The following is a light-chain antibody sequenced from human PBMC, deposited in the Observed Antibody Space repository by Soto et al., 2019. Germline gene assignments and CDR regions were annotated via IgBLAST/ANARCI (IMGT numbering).Light chain of an antibody. CDR3: QPRSNWPPIT. Sequence: TQSAGTLSLSQGERATLSCRASQSVSSSYLAWYQQKPGQAPRLLIYGASNRATGIPARFSGGGSGTDFTLTIDNLEPEDFAIYYCQPRSNWPPITFGQGTRLEV. CDR1: QSVSSSY. CDR2: GAS. J-gene: IGKJ5*01. V-gene: IGKV3D-20*02.